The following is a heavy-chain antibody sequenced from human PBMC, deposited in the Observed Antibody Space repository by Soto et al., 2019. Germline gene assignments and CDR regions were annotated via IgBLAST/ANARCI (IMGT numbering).Heavy chain of an antibody. CDR2: IHHSGST. D-gene: IGHD3-16*01. CDR1: GGSISTDSW. V-gene: IGHV4-4*02. CDR3: ARGFDYRWVH. Sequence: QVQLQESGPGLVKPSGTLSLTCAVSGGSISTDSWWSWVRQPPGKGLEWIGEIHHSGSTNYIQSLKSRVTMSLDKSNNQLSLKLSSVTAADTAVYYCARGFDYRWVHWGQGTLVTVSS. J-gene: IGHJ4*02.